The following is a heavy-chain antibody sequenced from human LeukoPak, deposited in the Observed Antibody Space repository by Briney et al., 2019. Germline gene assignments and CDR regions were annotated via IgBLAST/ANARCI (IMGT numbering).Heavy chain of an antibody. V-gene: IGHV3-23*01. CDR2: ITTSDGNT. J-gene: IGHJ5*02. Sequence: PGGSLRLSCATSGFTFSSYTMSWVRQAPGKGLEWVSTITTSDGNTYYADPVKGRFTVSKDNSKNTLFLQMNSLRAEDTAVYYCAKDGGLWVSAPWGASWGRGTLVTVSS. CDR1: GFTFSSYT. CDR3: AKDGGLWVSAPWGAS. D-gene: IGHD3-16*01.